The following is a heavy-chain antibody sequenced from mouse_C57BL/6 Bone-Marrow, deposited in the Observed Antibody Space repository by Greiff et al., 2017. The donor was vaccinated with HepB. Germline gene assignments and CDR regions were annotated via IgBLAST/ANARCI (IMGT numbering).Heavy chain of an antibody. CDR1: GYTFTNYW. CDR3: ARGGDSSGYWFAY. D-gene: IGHD3-2*02. V-gene: IGHV1-63*01. J-gene: IGHJ3*01. Sequence: QVQLKQSGAELVRPGTSVKMSCKASGYTFTNYWIGWAKQRPGHGLEWIGDIYPGGGYTNYNEKFKGKATLTADKSSSTAYMQFSSLTSEDSAIYYCARGGDSSGYWFAYWGQGTLVTVSA. CDR2: IYPGGGYT.